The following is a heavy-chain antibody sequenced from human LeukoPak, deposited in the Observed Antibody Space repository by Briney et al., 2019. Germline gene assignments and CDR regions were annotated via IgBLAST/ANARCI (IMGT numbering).Heavy chain of an antibody. CDR2: ISSSSSTI. CDR1: GFTFGSYS. J-gene: IGHJ4*02. D-gene: IGHD4-17*01. V-gene: IGHV3-48*01. CDR3: ARDETVTTSGFDY. Sequence: GGSLRLSCAASGFTFGSYSMNWVRQAPGKGLEWVSYISSSSSTIYYADSVKGRFTISRDNAKNSLYLQMNSLRAEDTAVYYCARDETVTTSGFDYWGQGTLVTVSS.